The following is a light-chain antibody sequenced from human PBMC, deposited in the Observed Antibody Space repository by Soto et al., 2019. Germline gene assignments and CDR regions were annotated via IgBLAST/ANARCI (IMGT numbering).Light chain of an antibody. Sequence: AIRMTQSPSSFSASTGDRVTITCRASQGISSYLAWYQQKPGKAPKLLIYAASTLQSGVPSRFSGSGSWTDFTLTISCLQSEDFATYYCQQYYSYPPLFGPGTKVDIK. CDR1: QGISSY. J-gene: IGKJ3*01. CDR2: AAS. V-gene: IGKV1-8*01. CDR3: QQYYSYPPL.